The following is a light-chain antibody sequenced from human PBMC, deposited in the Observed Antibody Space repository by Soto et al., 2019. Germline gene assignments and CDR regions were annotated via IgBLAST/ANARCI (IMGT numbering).Light chain of an antibody. CDR2: GAS. V-gene: IGKV3-20*01. Sequence: EIVLTQSPGTLSLSPGERATLSCRASQSVSSSYLAWYQQKPGQAPRPLIYGASSRAIGIPDRFSGSGSGTDFTLTISRLEPEFFAVYYCRHFGSSPTAFASGPKVDI. J-gene: IGKJ1*01. CDR1: QSVSSSY. CDR3: RHFGSSPTA.